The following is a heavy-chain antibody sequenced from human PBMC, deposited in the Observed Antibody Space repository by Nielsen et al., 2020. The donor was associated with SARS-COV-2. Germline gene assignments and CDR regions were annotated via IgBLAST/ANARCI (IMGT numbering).Heavy chain of an antibody. Sequence: GESLKISCAASGFTFDDYGMSWVRQAPGKGLEWVSGINWNGGSTGYADSVKGRFTISRDNAKNSLYLQMNSLRAEDTAVYYCARDLVTAFDPWGQGTLVTVSS. J-gene: IGHJ5*02. V-gene: IGHV3-20*04. D-gene: IGHD2-8*02. CDR2: INWNGGST. CDR3: ARDLVTAFDP. CDR1: GFTFDDYG.